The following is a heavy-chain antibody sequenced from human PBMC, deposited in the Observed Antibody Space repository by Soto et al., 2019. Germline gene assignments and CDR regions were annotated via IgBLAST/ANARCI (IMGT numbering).Heavy chain of an antibody. CDR1: GGSISSYY. Sequence: LSLTCTVSGGSISSYYWSWIRQPPGKGLEWIGHIYYSGSTNYNPSLKSRVTISVDTSKNQFSLKLSSVTAADPAVYYCARDQGYAFDYYCMDVWGQGTTVTVAS. J-gene: IGHJ6*02. V-gene: IGHV4-59*01. D-gene: IGHD1-1*01. CDR3: ARDQGYAFDYYCMDV. CDR2: IYYSGST.